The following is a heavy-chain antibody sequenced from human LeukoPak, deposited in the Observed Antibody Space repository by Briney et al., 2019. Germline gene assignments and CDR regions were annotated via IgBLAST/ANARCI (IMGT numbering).Heavy chain of an antibody. Sequence: GASVKASCKASGYTSTGYYMHWVRQAPGQRLEWMGWINPNSGGTNYAKKFQGRVTMTRDTSISTAYMELSRLRSDDTAVYYCARSGTTGTTVDYWGQGTLVTVSS. CDR2: INPNSGGT. V-gene: IGHV1-2*02. J-gene: IGHJ4*02. D-gene: IGHD1-1*01. CDR3: ARSGTTGTTVDY. CDR1: GYTSTGYY.